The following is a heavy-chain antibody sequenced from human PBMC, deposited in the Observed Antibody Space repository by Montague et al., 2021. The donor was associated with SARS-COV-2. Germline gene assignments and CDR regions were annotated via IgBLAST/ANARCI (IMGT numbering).Heavy chain of an antibody. Sequence: TLSLTCSVSGGSIGSGTYYWTWIRQRPGKGLEWIGYIFYSGSTYYNPSLKSRVTISADTSKNHFSLRLNSVTAADTAVYYCARGRLLPYFDYWGQGTLVTVSS. CDR2: IFYSGST. V-gene: IGHV4-31*03. J-gene: IGHJ4*02. CDR3: ARGRLLPYFDY. CDR1: GGSIGSGTYY. D-gene: IGHD2-21*02.